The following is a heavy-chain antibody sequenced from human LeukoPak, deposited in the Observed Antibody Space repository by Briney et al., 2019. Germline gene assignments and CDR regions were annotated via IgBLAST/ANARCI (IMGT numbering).Heavy chain of an antibody. CDR2: INHSGST. CDR1: GVSISNYY. V-gene: IGHV4-34*01. J-gene: IGHJ4*02. D-gene: IGHD6-19*01. Sequence: PSETLSLTCTVSGVSISNYYWSWIRQPPGKGLEWIGEINHSGSTNYNPSLKSRVTISVDTSKNQFSLKLSSVTAADTAVYYCARRRQWLARIDYWGQGTLVTVSS. CDR3: ARRRQWLARIDY.